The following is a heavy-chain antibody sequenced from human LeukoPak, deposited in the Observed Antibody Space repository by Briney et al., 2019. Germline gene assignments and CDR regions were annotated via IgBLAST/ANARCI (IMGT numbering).Heavy chain of an antibody. CDR2: ISAYNGNT. D-gene: IGHD3-3*01. CDR3: ARFLPDFWRGYYLPQMTYYYYYMDV. Sequence: ASVKVSCKASGYTFASYGISWVRQAPGRGLEWMGWISAYNGNTNYAQKLQGRVTMTTDTSTSTAYMELRSLRSDDTAVYYCARFLPDFWRGYYLPQMTYYYYYMDVWGKGTTVTASS. V-gene: IGHV1-18*01. CDR1: GYTFASYG. J-gene: IGHJ6*03.